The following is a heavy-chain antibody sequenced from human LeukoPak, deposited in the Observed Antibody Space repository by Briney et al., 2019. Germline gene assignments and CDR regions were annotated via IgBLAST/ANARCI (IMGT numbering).Heavy chain of an antibody. Sequence: PSETLSLTCTVSGGSISSSSYYWGWIRQPPGKGLEWIGSIYYSGSTNYNPSLKSRVTISVDTSKNQFSLKVSSMTAADTAVYYCARPYSSSSPHYFDSWGQGTLVTVSS. CDR1: GGSISSSSYY. D-gene: IGHD6-6*01. CDR2: IYYSGST. J-gene: IGHJ4*02. CDR3: ARPYSSSSPHYFDS. V-gene: IGHV4-39*07.